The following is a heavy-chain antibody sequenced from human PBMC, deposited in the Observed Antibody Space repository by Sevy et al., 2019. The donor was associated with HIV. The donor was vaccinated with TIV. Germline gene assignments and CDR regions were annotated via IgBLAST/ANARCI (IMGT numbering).Heavy chain of an antibody. J-gene: IGHJ6*02. CDR3: AREGEQIVLYYYYYGMDV. CDR2: ISYDGSNK. CDR1: GFTFSNYG. Sequence: GGSLRLSCSTFGFTFSNYGMHWVRQAPGRGLEWVAVISYDGSNKYYADSVKGRFTISRDNSKNTLYLQMNSLRAEDTAVYYCAREGEQIVLYYYYYGMDVWGQGTTVTVSS. V-gene: IGHV3-30*03. D-gene: IGHD6-6*01.